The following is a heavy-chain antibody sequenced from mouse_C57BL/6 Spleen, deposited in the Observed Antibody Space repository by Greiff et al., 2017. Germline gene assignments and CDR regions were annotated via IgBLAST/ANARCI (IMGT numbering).Heavy chain of an antibody. CDR3: ARSAAQATAMDY. CDR2: IWTGGGT. D-gene: IGHD3-2*02. V-gene: IGHV2-9-1*01. CDR1: GFSLTSYA. J-gene: IGHJ4*01. Sequence: VQLQQSGPGLVAPSQSLSITCTVSGFSLTSYAISWVRQPTGKGLEWLGVIWTGGGTNYNSALKSRLSISKDKSKSQVFLKMTSLHTDDTARYYCARSAAQATAMDYWGQGTSVTVSS.